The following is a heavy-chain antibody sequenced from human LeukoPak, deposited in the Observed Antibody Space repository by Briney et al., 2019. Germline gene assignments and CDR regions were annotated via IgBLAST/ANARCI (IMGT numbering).Heavy chain of an antibody. J-gene: IGHJ4*02. CDR1: GFTFSGSA. V-gene: IGHV3-73*01. Sequence: GGPLKLSCAASGFTFSGSAIHWVRQASGKGLEWVGRIRSRANSYATVYGVSVKGRFTISRDDSKNTAYLQMNSLTTEDTAVYYCASTDYGDNSGYWGQGTLVTVSS. CDR3: ASTDYGDNSGY. D-gene: IGHD4-23*01. CDR2: IRSRANSYAT.